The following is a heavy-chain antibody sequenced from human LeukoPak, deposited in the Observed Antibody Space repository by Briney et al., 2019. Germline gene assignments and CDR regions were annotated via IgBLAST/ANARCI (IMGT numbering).Heavy chain of an antibody. J-gene: IGHJ3*02. CDR1: GGAIINYY. V-gene: IGHV4-59*01. D-gene: IGHD1-26*01. Sequence: SETLSLPCSVAGGAIINYYWSWIRQPPGKGLEWIGDIYYSGSTNYIPSLKSRVTISVDTAKNQFSLKLSSVTAADTAVYYCAREKWVGATTVRAFDIWGQGTMVTVSS. CDR3: AREKWVGATTVRAFDI. CDR2: IYYSGST.